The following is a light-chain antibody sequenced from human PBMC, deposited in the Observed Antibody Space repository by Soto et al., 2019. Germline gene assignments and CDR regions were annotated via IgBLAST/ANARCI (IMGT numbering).Light chain of an antibody. J-gene: IGLJ2*01. Sequence: QSVLTQPPSVSGAPRQRVTISCSGSSSNIGNNAVNWYQQHPAKAPKLLIYYDDLLPPGVSVPFSGSKSSTCASLAISGLQSEDEADDYYAAWDYGLNGVVFGGGTKLTVL. CDR3: AAWDYGLNGVV. V-gene: IGLV1-36*01. CDR2: YDD. CDR1: SSNIGNNA.